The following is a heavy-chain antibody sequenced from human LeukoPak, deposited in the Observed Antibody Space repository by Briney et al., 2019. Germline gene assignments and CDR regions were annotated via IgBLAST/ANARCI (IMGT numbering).Heavy chain of an antibody. J-gene: IGHJ4*02. V-gene: IGHV3-30*02. D-gene: IGHD6-6*01. Sequence: TGGSLRLSCAASGFTFSSYGMHWVRQAPGKGLEWVAFIRYDGSNKYYADSVKGRFTISRDNSKNTLYLQMNSLRAEDTAVYYCALETRAARPVSSHGYWGQGTLVTVSS. CDR1: GFTFSSYG. CDR3: ALETRAARPVSSHGY. CDR2: IRYDGSNK.